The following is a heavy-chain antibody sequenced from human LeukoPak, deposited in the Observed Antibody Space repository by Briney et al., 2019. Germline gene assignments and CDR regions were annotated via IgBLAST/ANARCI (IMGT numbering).Heavy chain of an antibody. V-gene: IGHV4-59*08. Sequence: SETLSLTCTVSGVSITDYYWSWIRQPPGKGLEWIAYIFHTGDTRYNPSLKSRVTISLDTSKNQFSLKLNSVTAADTAVYYCARHPLRGGFDYWGQGTLVTVSS. J-gene: IGHJ4*02. CDR2: IFHTGDT. CDR3: ARHPLRGGFDY. CDR1: GVSITDYY.